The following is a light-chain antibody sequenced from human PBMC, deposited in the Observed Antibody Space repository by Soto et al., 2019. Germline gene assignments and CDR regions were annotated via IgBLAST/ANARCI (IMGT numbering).Light chain of an antibody. CDR1: SSDIGAGFD. J-gene: IGLJ1*01. Sequence: QSALTQPPSVSGAPGQRVTISCSGSSSDIGAGFDVHWYQHLPGTAPKLLIYGNTNRPSGVPGRFSGSKSGTSASLVISALHAEDEAKYFCQSSDNSPTAFSAFGTGTRSPS. CDR3: QSSDNSPTAFSA. V-gene: IGLV1-40*01. CDR2: GNT.